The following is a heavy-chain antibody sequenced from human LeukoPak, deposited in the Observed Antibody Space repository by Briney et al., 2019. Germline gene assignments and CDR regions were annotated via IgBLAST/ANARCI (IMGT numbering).Heavy chain of an antibody. V-gene: IGHV1-69-2*01. D-gene: IGHD1-20*01. J-gene: IGHJ4*02. CDR3: ATSEEYNWNPFGY. CDR1: GYTFTDYY. Sequence: GATVKISCKASGYTFTDYYMHWVQQAPGKGLEWMGGFDPEDGETIYAQKFQGRVTMTEDTSTDTAYMELSSLRSEDTAVYYCATSEEYNWNPFGYWGQGTLVTVSS. CDR2: FDPEDGET.